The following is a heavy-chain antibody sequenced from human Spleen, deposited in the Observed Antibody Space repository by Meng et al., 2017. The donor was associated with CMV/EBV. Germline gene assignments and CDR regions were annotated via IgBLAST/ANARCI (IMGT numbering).Heavy chain of an antibody. CDR3: ARDIVGATRIPY. V-gene: IGHV1-18*01. CDR2: ISTYNGNT. CDR1: GYSFMSHG. Sequence: ASVKVSCKASGYSFMSHGISWVRQAPGQGLEWMGWISTYNGNTNYAQNFQGRVTMTTDTSTSTVYMVLRSLRSDDTAVYYCARDIVGATRIPYWGQGTLVTVSS. J-gene: IGHJ4*02. D-gene: IGHD1-26*01.